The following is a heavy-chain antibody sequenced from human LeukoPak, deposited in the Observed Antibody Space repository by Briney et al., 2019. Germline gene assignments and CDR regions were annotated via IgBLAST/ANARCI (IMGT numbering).Heavy chain of an antibody. CDR2: TCSRSKWYN. J-gene: IGHJ4*02. CDR1: GDSVSSNSAA. Sequence: SQTLSVTCAISGDSVSSNSAAWNWIRQSPSRGLEWLGRTCSRSKWYNDYAVSVKSRITINPDTSKNQFSLQLNSVTPEDTAVYYCARNIVGDSEGDFDYWGQGTLVTVSS. V-gene: IGHV6-1*01. D-gene: IGHD1-26*01. CDR3: ARNIVGDSEGDFDY.